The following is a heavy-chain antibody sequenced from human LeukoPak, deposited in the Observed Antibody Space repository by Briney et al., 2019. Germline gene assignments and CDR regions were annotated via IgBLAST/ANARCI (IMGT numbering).Heavy chain of an antibody. D-gene: IGHD3-16*02. V-gene: IGHV3-20*04. CDR1: GFTFSSFA. Sequence: GGSLRLSCAASGFTFSSFAMSWVRQAPGKGLEWVSGINWNGGSTGYADSVKGRFTISRDNAKNSLFLQMNSLRAEDTAVYYCARGSFLITFGGFIGWGQGTLVTVSS. J-gene: IGHJ4*02. CDR3: ARGSFLITFGGFIG. CDR2: INWNGGST.